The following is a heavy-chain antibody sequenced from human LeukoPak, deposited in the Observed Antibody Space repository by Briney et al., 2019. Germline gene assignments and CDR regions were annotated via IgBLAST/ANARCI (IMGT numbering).Heavy chain of an antibody. V-gene: IGHV4-34*01. J-gene: IGHJ6*03. Sequence: SETLSLTCAVYGGSFSGYYWSWIRQPPGKGLEWIGEINHSGSTNYNPSLKSRVTISVDTSKNQFSLKLSSVTAADTAVYYCARKVMVRFGELSFRDIYYYYYMDVWGKGTTVTISS. CDR2: INHSGST. CDR1: GGSFSGYY. D-gene: IGHD3-10*01. CDR3: ARKVMVRFGELSFRDIYYYYYMDV.